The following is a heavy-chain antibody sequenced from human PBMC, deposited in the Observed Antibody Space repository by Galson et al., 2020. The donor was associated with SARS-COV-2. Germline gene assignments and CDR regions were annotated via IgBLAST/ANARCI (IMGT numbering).Heavy chain of an antibody. D-gene: IGHD4-17*01. Sequence: SETLSLTCAVSGTSISSGSYSWNWIRQPPGKGLEWIGYISHSGGTYYNPSLKSRVTISGDRTKNQFSLRLSSVTAADTAVYYCARLHYGEYAPEAFDIWGPGTRVTVAS. CDR1: GTSISSGSYS. V-gene: IGHV4-30-2*01. CDR3: ARLHYGEYAPEAFDI. J-gene: IGHJ3*02. CDR2: ISHSGGT.